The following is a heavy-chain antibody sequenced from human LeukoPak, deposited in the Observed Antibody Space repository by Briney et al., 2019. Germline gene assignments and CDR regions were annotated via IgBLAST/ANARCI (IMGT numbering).Heavy chain of an antibody. J-gene: IGHJ4*02. D-gene: IGHD3-22*01. Sequence: GGSLRLSCAASGFSFSTHGIHWVRQAPGMGLEYVSAINSNGGTKYYADSVKGRFTISRDNSKNTLYLQMNSLRAEDTAVYYCAKDKAYYDSSGYYYFDYWGQGTLVTVSS. CDR1: GFSFSTHG. CDR3: AKDKAYYDSSGYYYFDY. CDR2: INSNGGTK. V-gene: IGHV3-64*02.